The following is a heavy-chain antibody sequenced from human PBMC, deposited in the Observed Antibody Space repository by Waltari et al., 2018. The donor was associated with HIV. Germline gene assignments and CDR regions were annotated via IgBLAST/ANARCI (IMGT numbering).Heavy chain of an antibody. V-gene: IGHV4-34*01. CDR3: ARVRFDRYCSSTSCLNWFDP. CDR1: GGSFSGYY. J-gene: IGHJ5*02. D-gene: IGHD2-2*01. CDR2: INHSGST. Sequence: QVQLQQWGAGLLTPSETLSLTCAVYGGSFSGYYWSWIRQPPGKGLEWIGEINHSGSTNYNPSLKSRVTISVDTSKNQFSLKLSSVTAADTAVYYCARVRFDRYCSSTSCLNWFDPWGQGTLVTVSS.